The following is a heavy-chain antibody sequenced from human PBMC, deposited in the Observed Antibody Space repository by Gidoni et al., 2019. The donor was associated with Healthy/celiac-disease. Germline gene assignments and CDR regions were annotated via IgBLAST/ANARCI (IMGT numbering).Heavy chain of an antibody. CDR1: GGSISSYY. V-gene: IGHV4-59*01. D-gene: IGHD3-22*01. CDR2: IYYSGST. CDR3: ARDSSGYYPRMDV. Sequence: QVQLQESGPGLVKPSETLSPTCTVSGGSISSYYWSWIRQPPGKGLEWIGYIYYSGSTNYNPSLKSRVTISVDTSKNQFSLKLSSVTAADTAVYYCARDSSGYYPRMDVWGQGTTVTVSS. J-gene: IGHJ6*02.